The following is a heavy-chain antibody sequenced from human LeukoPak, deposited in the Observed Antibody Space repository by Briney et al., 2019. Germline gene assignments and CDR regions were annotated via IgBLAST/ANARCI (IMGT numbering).Heavy chain of an antibody. D-gene: IGHD2-15*01. CDR3: ARGYRDYFNY. V-gene: IGHV4-34*01. Sequence: SSETLSLTCTVSGGSISSYYWSWIRQPPGKGLEWIGEINHSGSTNYNPSLKSRVTISVDTSKNQFSLKLSSVTAADTAVYYCARGYRDYFNYWGQGTLVTVSS. CDR2: INHSGST. CDR1: GGSISSYY. J-gene: IGHJ4*02.